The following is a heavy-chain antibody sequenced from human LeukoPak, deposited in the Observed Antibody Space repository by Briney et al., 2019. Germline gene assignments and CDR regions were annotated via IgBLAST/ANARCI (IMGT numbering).Heavy chain of an antibody. J-gene: IGHJ6*03. D-gene: IGHD4-17*01. CDR3: AREATVTTRHYYYYYYMDV. CDR1: GYTLTSYD. V-gene: IGHV1-8*01. CDR2: MNPNGGNT. Sequence: ASVKVSCKASGYTLTSYDIHWVRQATGQGLEWMGWMNPNGGNTVYAQRFQGRVTMTRNISISTAYMELSSLRSEDTAMYYCAREATVTTRHYYYYYYMDVWGKGTTVTVSS.